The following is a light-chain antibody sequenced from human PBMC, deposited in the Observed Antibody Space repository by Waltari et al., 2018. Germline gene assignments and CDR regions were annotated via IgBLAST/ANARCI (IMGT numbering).Light chain of an antibody. J-gene: IGKJ1*01. CDR3: MHSVQHPWT. V-gene: IGKV2D-29*01. Sequence: DIVMTQTPLPLSVTPGQPASISCKSSESLVFSDGKTYLSWYLQRPGQPPQLLIYEDSKRFSGVSDRFSGSGSGTDFTLKISRVEAEDVGIYYCMHSVQHPWTFGQGTKVEIK. CDR2: EDS. CDR1: ESLVFSDGKTY.